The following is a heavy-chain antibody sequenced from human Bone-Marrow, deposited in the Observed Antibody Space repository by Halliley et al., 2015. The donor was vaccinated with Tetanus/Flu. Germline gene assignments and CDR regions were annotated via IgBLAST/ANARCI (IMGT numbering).Heavy chain of an antibody. Sequence: FIRSESYGEPAQYAASGKGRFTISRDDSKSIAYLQMNSLKIEDTALYYCSTASGYDFVLNYWGQGTLVTVSS. V-gene: IGHV3-49*02. J-gene: IGHJ4*02. D-gene: IGHD5-12*01. CDR3: STASGYDFVLNY. CDR2: IRSESYGEPA.